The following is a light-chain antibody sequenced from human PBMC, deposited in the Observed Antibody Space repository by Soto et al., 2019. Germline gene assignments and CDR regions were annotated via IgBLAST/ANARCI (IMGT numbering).Light chain of an antibody. CDR2: GAS. CDR1: QSVSSN. V-gene: IGKV3-15*01. Sequence: EIVMTQSPATLSVSPGERATLSCRDSQSVSSNLAWYQQKPGQAPRLLIYGASTRATGIPARFSGSGSGTVFTLTISSLQSEDFAVYYCQQYNNWPWTFGQGTKVEIK. CDR3: QQYNNWPWT. J-gene: IGKJ1*01.